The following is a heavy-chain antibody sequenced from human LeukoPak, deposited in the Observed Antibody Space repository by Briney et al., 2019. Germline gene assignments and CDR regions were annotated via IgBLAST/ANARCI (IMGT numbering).Heavy chain of an antibody. CDR2: IGGSGSDT. V-gene: IGHV3-11*06. Sequence: PGGSLRLSCAASGFTFSDDYMTWIRQVPGKGLESIAYIGGSGSDTNYADSVRGRFTISRDNVRSSLFLQMNSLTAEDSAVYFCVRHTRTAAFWGQGALVTVSS. CDR3: VRHTRTAAF. CDR1: GFTFSDDY. D-gene: IGHD2-15*01. J-gene: IGHJ4*02.